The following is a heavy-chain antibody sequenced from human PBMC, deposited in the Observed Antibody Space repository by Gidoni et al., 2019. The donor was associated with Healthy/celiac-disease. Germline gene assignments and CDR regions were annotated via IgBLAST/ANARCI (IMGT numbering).Heavy chain of an antibody. Sequence: EGHLVESGGGWVQPGGYLRRSCEASGVHFSSDRMNWVRQAPGKGLEWVSYISSSSSTIYYADSVKGRFTISGDNAKNSLYLQMNSLRAEDTAVYYCARDSRDYGSGSLGAFDIWGQGTMVTVSS. D-gene: IGHD3-10*01. CDR1: GVHFSSDR. J-gene: IGHJ3*02. V-gene: IGHV3-48*01. CDR3: ARDSRDYGSGSLGAFDI. CDR2: ISSSSSTI.